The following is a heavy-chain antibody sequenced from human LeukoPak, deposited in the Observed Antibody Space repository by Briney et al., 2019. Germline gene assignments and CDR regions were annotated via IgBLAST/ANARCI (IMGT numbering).Heavy chain of an antibody. D-gene: IGHD2-21*02. CDR2: IYSGGST. V-gene: IGHV3-66*01. Sequence: PGGSLRLSCAASEFTVSSNYMSWVRQAPGKGLEWVSVIYSGGSTYYADSVKGRFTISRDNSKNTLYLQMNSLKAEDTAVYYCARDLGVVVTASRGYYYGMDVWGQGTTVTVSS. CDR1: EFTVSSNY. J-gene: IGHJ6*02. CDR3: ARDLGVVVTASRGYYYGMDV.